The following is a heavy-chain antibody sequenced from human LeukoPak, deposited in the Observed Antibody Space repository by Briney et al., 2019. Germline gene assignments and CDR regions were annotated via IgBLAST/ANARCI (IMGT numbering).Heavy chain of an antibody. CDR1: GVSISSGGYS. J-gene: IGHJ4*02. CDR3: AVGGEVGTHYFDY. CDR2: IYHSGST. V-gene: IGHV4-30-2*01. D-gene: IGHD1-14*01. Sequence: SETLSLTCAVSGVSISSGGYSWSWIRQPPGKGLEWIGYIYHSGSTYYNPSLKSRVTISVDRSKNQFSLKLSSVTAADTAVYYCAVGGEVGTHYFDYWGQGTLVTVSS.